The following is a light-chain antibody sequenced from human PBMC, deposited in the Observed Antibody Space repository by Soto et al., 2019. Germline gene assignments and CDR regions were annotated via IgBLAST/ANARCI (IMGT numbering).Light chain of an antibody. J-gene: IGLJ1*01. CDR2: DGS. CDR1: SSDVGSYNG. Sequence: QSALTQPPSVSGSPGQSVAISCTGTSSDVGSYNGVSWYQQPPGTAPKLMFYDGSNRPSGVPDRFSGSKSGTSASLTISGLQAEDEADYYCSSYTTSGTYVFGTGTKVTVL. CDR3: SSYTTSGTYV. V-gene: IGLV2-18*02.